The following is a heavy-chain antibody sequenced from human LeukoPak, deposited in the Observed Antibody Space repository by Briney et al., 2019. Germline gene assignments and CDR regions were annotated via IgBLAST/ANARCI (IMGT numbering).Heavy chain of an antibody. CDR2: ISYDGSNK. CDR1: GFTFSSYG. J-gene: IGHJ4*02. V-gene: IGHV3-30*18. Sequence: GRSLRLSCAASGFTFSSYGMHWVRQAPGKGLEWVAVISYDGSNKYYADSVKGRFTISRDNSKNTLYLQMNSLRAEDTAVCYCAKDRGRYCSGGSCYSLDYWGQGTLVTVSS. D-gene: IGHD2-15*01. CDR3: AKDRGRYCSGGSCYSLDY.